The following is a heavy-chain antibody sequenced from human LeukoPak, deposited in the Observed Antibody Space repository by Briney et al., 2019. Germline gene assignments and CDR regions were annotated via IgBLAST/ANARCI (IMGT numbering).Heavy chain of an antibody. J-gene: IGHJ4*02. CDR3: ARDFLDYYGSGSLIDY. CDR2: ISAYNGNT. Sequence: ASVKVSCKASGYTFTSYGISWVRQAPGQGLEWMGWISAYNGNTNYAQKLQGRVTMTTDTSTSTAYMELRSLRSDDMAVYYCARDFLDYYGSGSLIDYWGQGTLVTVSS. V-gene: IGHV1-18*03. D-gene: IGHD3-10*01. CDR1: GYTFTSYG.